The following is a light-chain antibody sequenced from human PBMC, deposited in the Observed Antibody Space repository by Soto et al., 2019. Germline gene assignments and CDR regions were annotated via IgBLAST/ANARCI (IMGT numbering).Light chain of an antibody. V-gene: IGKV1-6*01. CDR3: LLDFGYFWA. Sequence: AIQLTQAPSSLCASVGDRVTITCRASQAIRTALGWYQQKPGQVPKLLIYAASTLRSGVPSRFRGSGSGTDFTLTISSLQPEDFATYYCLLDFGYFWAFGQGTKVDIK. J-gene: IGKJ1*01. CDR2: AAS. CDR1: QAIRTA.